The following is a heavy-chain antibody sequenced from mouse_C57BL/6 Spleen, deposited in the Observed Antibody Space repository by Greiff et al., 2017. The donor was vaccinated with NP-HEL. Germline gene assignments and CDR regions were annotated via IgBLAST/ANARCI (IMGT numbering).Heavy chain of an antibody. CDR2: INYDGSST. D-gene: IGHD2-1*01. Sequence: EVQGVESEGGLVQPGSSMKLSCTASGFTFSDYYMAWVRQVPEKGLEWVANINYDGSSTYYLDSLKSRFIISRDNAKNILYLQMSSLKSEDTDTYYCARVYGNYETFYAMDYWGQGTSVTVSS. J-gene: IGHJ4*01. CDR3: ARVYGNYETFYAMDY. V-gene: IGHV5-16*01. CDR1: GFTFSDYY.